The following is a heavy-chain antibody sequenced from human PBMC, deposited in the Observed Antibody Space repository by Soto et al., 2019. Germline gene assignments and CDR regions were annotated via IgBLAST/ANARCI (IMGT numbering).Heavy chain of an antibody. CDR1: GFIFSDYY. CDR3: ARDFDADSRTDFAY. V-gene: IGHV3-11*01. J-gene: IGHJ4*02. D-gene: IGHD4-17*01. Sequence: QVQLVESGGGLVKPGGSLRLSCATSGFIFSDYYMHWIRQAPGKGLEWISYISGNGRIIQYADSAKGRFTISRDNAQNSLYLQMNSLRAADTPLYFCARDFDADSRTDFAYWGQGTLVTVSS. CDR2: ISGNGRII.